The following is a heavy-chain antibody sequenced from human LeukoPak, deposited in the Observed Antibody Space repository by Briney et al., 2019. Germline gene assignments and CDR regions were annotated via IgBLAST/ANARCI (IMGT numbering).Heavy chain of an antibody. D-gene: IGHD3-22*01. Sequence: GGSLRLSCAASGFTFSSYSMNWVRQAPGKGLEWVSSISGSSSYIYYADSVKGRFTISRDNAKNSLYLQMNSLRAEDTAVYYCARDLSADYYDSSGYLHYWGQGTLVTVSS. CDR3: ARDLSADYYDSSGYLHY. CDR1: GFTFSSYS. V-gene: IGHV3-21*01. CDR2: ISGSSSYI. J-gene: IGHJ4*02.